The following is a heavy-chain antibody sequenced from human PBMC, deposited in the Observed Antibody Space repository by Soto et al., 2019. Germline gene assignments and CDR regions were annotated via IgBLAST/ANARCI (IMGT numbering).Heavy chain of an antibody. CDR2: ISGSGGST. J-gene: IGHJ4*02. Sequence: EVQLLESGGGLVQPGGSLRLSCAASGFTFSSYAMSWVRQAPGKGLEWVSAISGSGGSTYYTDSVKGRFTISRDNSKNTLYLQMNSLRAEDTAVYYCANLPLYQLPSNYWGQGTLVTVSS. CDR1: GFTFSSYA. V-gene: IGHV3-23*01. D-gene: IGHD2-2*01. CDR3: ANLPLYQLPSNY.